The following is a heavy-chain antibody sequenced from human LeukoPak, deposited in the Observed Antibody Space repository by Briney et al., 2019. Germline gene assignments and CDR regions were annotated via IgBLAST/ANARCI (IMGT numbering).Heavy chain of an antibody. CDR3: ARDLWPIVVTSYYFDY. Sequence: ASVKVSCKASGGTFSSYAISWVRQAPGQGLEWMGWINPNSGGTNYAQKFQGRVTMTRDTSISTAYMELSRLRSDDTAVYYCARDLWPIVVTSYYFDYWGQGTLVTVSS. J-gene: IGHJ4*02. D-gene: IGHD3-22*01. CDR2: INPNSGGT. V-gene: IGHV1-2*02. CDR1: GGTFSSYA.